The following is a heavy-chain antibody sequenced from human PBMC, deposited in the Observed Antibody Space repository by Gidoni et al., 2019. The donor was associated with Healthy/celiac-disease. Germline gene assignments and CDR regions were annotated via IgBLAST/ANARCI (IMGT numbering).Heavy chain of an antibody. V-gene: IGHV3-7*01. CDR2: IKQDGSDK. CDR3: ARGPTYYDILTGYSQYYFDY. D-gene: IGHD3-9*01. CDR1: GFFFSSSW. Sequence: VQLVESGGGLVQPGGSLRPSCAASGFFFSSSWMIWVRQAPGKGLEWVANIKQDGSDKYYVDSVKGRFTISRDNAKNSLYLQMNSLRAEDTAVYYCARGPTYYDILTGYSQYYFDYWGQGTLVTVSS. J-gene: IGHJ4*02.